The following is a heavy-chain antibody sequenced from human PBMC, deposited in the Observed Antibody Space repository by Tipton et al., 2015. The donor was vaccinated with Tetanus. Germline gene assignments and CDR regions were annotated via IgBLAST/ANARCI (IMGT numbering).Heavy chain of an antibody. CDR3: ARDRGEDWTNFYYMDV. D-gene: IGHD3/OR15-3a*01. CDR2: INRDGSDK. V-gene: IGHV3-7*01. J-gene: IGHJ6*03. Sequence: GSLRLSCSASGFIFNNYWMSWVRQAPGKGLEWVANINRDGSDKYYVDSVKGRFTISRDEAKNSLYLQMSSLRAGDTAVYYCARDRGEDWTNFYYMDVWGKGATVTVSS. CDR1: GFIFNNYW.